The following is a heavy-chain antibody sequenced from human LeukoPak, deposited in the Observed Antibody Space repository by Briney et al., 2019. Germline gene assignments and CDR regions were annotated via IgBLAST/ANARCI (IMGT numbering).Heavy chain of an antibody. J-gene: IGHJ4*02. CDR3: AREYYDSSGYYLGAIGDY. V-gene: IGHV1-2*02. D-gene: IGHD3-22*01. CDR1: GYTFTGYY. CDR2: INPNSGGT. Sequence: GASVKVSCKASGYTFTGYYMHWVRQAPGQGLEWMGWINPNSGGTNYAQKFQGRVTMTRDTSISTAYMELSRLRSDGTAVYYCAREYYDSSGYYLGAIGDYWGQGTLVTVSS.